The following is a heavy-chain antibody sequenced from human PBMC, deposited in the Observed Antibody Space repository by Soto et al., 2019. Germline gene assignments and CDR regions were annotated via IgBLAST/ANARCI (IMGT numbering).Heavy chain of an antibody. CDR2: ISSSGSTI. J-gene: IGHJ4*02. CDR1: GFTFSDYY. CDR3: ARDQRYFDWSNDY. Sequence: GGSLRLSCAASGFTFSDYYMSWIRQAPGKGLEWVSYISSSGSTIYYADSVKGRFTISRDNAKNSLYLQMNSLRAEDTAVYYCARDQRYFDWSNDYWGQGTLVTAPQ. V-gene: IGHV3-11*01. D-gene: IGHD3-9*01.